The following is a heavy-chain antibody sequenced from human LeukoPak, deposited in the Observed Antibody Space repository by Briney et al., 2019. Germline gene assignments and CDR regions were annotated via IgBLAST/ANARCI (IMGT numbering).Heavy chain of an antibody. D-gene: IGHD4/OR15-4a*01. CDR2: INHSGST. CDR3: VRGPYGASISKWFDP. V-gene: IGHV4-34*01. Sequence: SETLSLTCAVYGGSFSGYYWSWIRQPPGKGLEWIGEINHSGSTNYNPSLKSRVTISVDTSKNQLSLQLRSMTSADTAVYYCVRGPYGASISKWFDPWGQGTQVIVSP. J-gene: IGHJ5*02. CDR1: GGSFSGYY.